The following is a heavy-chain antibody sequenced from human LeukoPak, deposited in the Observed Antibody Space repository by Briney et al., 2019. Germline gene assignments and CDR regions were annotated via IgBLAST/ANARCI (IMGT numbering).Heavy chain of an antibody. D-gene: IGHD5-24*01. CDR1: GFTFSSYA. J-gene: IGHJ6*02. CDR3: ARGRWLQYPLYYYGMDV. Sequence: GGSLRLSCAASGFTFSSYAISWVRQAPGQGLEWMGGIIPIFGTANYAQKFQGRVTITADESTSTAYMELSSLRSEDTAVYYCARGRWLQYPLYYYGMDVWGQGTTVTVSS. V-gene: IGHV1-69*01. CDR2: IIPIFGTA.